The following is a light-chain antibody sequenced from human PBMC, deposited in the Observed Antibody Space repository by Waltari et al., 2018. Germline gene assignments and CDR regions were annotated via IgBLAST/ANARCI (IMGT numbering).Light chain of an antibody. J-gene: IGKJ2*03. Sequence: DIQMTHSPSSLSASVGDRLTITCRASQGISTYLDWYQQKPGKAPNILIYKASSLQSGVPSRFSGSGSGTDFTLTISSLQPEDFATYYCQQYHSAPYSFGQGTKVEIK. V-gene: IGKV1-12*01. CDR2: KAS. CDR3: QQYHSAPYS. CDR1: QGISTY.